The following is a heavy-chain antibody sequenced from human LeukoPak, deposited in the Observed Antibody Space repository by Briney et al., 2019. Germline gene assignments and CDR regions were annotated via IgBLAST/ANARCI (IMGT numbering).Heavy chain of an antibody. D-gene: IGHD4-17*01. Sequence: PSETLSLTCTVSGVSISSGGYYWSWIRQHPGKGLEWIGYIYYSGSTYYNPSLKSRVTISVDTSKNQFSLKLSSVTAADTAVYYCARDERYGDYGIDYWGQGTLVTVSS. CDR3: ARDERYGDYGIDY. CDR1: GVSISSGGYY. CDR2: IYYSGST. V-gene: IGHV4-31*03. J-gene: IGHJ4*02.